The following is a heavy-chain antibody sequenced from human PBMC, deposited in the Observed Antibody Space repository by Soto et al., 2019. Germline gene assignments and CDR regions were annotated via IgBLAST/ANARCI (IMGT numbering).Heavy chain of an antibody. V-gene: IGHV1-2*02. CDR3: ARSVSTIAARPDY. Sequence: QVQLVQSGAEVKKPGASVKASCKASGYTFTGYYMHWVRQAPGQGLEWMGWINPNSGDTNYAQNFQGRVTMTSDTSMSTAYMELRRLRSDDTAVYYCARSVSTIAARPDYWGQGTLVTVSS. CDR2: INPNSGDT. CDR1: GYTFTGYY. D-gene: IGHD6-6*01. J-gene: IGHJ4*02.